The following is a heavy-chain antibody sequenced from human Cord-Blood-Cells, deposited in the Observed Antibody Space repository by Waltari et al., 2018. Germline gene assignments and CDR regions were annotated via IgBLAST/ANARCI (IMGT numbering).Heavy chain of an antibody. D-gene: IGHD2-15*01. Sequence: QVQLVQSGAEVKKPGASVKVSCKASVYTFTRYGISWVRQAPGQGFEWMGWSRASNDNTTDTQKLQGRVTMTTDPSTSTVYMELRSLTAVDTAVYYCASDPSTVVNDDFDIWGQGTMVTVSS. CDR2: SRASNDNT. J-gene: IGHJ3*02. CDR3: ASDPSTVVNDDFDI. CDR1: VYTFTRYG. V-gene: IGHV1-18*01.